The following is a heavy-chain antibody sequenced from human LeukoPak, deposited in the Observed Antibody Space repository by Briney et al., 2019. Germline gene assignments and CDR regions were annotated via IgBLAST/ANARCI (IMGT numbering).Heavy chain of an antibody. CDR1: GGSISSSSYC. D-gene: IGHD6-6*01. Sequence: SETLSLTCTVSGGSISSSSYCWGWIRQPPGKGLEWIGSIYYSGSTYYNPSLKSRVTISVDTSKNQFSLKLSSVTAADTAVYYCARPIAARPGYFDYWGQGTLVTVSS. V-gene: IGHV4-39*01. CDR3: ARPIAARPGYFDY. CDR2: IYYSGST. J-gene: IGHJ4*02.